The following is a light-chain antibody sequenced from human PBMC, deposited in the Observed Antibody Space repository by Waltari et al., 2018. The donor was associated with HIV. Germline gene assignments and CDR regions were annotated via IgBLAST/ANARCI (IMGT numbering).Light chain of an antibody. Sequence: QSALTQPASVSASPGQSITISCIGTSSDVGGYTYVSWYQHHPGKAPKLMIYEVSNRPSGVANPFSGSKSGNTASLTISGLQAEDEADYYCSSYTSTKVLFGGGTKLTVL. CDR3: SSYTSTKVL. CDR1: SSDVGGYTY. J-gene: IGLJ2*01. CDR2: EVS. V-gene: IGLV2-14*01.